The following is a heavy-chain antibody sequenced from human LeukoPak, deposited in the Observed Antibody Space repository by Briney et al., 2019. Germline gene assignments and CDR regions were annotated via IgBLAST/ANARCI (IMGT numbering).Heavy chain of an antibody. CDR2: INHSGST. Sequence: SETLSLTCAVYGGSFSGYYWSWIRQPPGKGLEWIGEINHSGSTNYNPSLKSRVTILVDTSKNQFSLKLSSVTAADTAVYYCASGLTPCRHHSSGYTFDYWGQGTLVTVSS. CDR3: ASGLTPCRHHSSGYTFDY. V-gene: IGHV4-34*01. J-gene: IGHJ4*02. CDR1: GGSFSGYY. D-gene: IGHD3-22*01.